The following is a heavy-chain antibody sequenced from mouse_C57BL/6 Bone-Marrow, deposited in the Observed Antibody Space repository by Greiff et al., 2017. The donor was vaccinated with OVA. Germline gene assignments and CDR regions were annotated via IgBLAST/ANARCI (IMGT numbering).Heavy chain of an antibody. CDR2: IYPGSGNT. D-gene: IGHD2-3*01. CDR3: ARDDGYFFEY. V-gene: IGHV1-76*01. CDR1: GYTFTDHY. Sequence: QVQLQQSGAEVVRPGASVKLSCKASGYTFTDHYINWLKQRPGPGLEWIARIYPGSGNTYYNEKFKGKATLTAEKSSNTAYMQLSSLKSEDSAVYCCARDDGYFFEYWGQGTTLTVSS. J-gene: IGHJ2*01.